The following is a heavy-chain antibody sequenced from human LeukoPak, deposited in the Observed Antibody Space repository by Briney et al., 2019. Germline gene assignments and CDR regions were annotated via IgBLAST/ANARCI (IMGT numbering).Heavy chain of an antibody. CDR3: ARAAIGPATFDY. CDR1: GFTFSNAW. CDR2: ITFSSSFI. Sequence: PGGSLRLSCAASGFTFSNAWMSWVRQAPGKGLEWVSSITFSSSFIYYADSVKGRFTISRDNAKNSLYLQMNSLRAEDTAVYYCARAAIGPATFDYWGQGTLVTVSS. J-gene: IGHJ4*02. D-gene: IGHD6-13*01. V-gene: IGHV3-21*01.